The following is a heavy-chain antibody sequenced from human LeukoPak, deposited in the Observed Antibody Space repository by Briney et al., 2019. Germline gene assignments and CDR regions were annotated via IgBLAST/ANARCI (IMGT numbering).Heavy chain of an antibody. V-gene: IGHV4-59*08. CDR2: IYYSGST. J-gene: IGHJ4*02. D-gene: IGHD6-19*01. Sequence: SETLSLTCTVSGGSISSYYWSWIRQPPGKGLEWIGYIYYSGSTNYNPSLKSRVTISVDTSKNQFSLKLSSVTAADTAVYYCARTDSSGWYFFDYWGQGTLVTVSS. CDR1: GGSISSYY. CDR3: ARTDSSGWYFFDY.